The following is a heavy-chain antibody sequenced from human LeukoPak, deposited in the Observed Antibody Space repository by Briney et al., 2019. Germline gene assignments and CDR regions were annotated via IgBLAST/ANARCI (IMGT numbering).Heavy chain of an antibody. Sequence: PSETLSLTCGVHGMSLSDYYWTWIRQSPGKGLEWIGEINHGGATNYNLSLKSRVSISVDTSKDQFSLKLSSVTAADSGVYYCARRALDYDDIAYFYARCSDVWGQGSKVTVS. V-gene: IGHV4-34*01. D-gene: IGHD4-17*01. CDR1: GMSLSDYY. CDR2: INHGGAT. J-gene: IGHJ6*02. CDR3: ARRALDYDDIAYFYARCSDV.